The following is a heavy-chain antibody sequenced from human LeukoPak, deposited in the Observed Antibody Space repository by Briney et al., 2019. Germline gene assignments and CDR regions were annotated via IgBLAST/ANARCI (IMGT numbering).Heavy chain of an antibody. D-gene: IGHD6-6*01. CDR1: GGTISSYY. CDR2: IQNSAIYRAKI. V-gene: IGHV4-59*08. CDR3: ARLSSTLYYSMDV. J-gene: IGHJ6*02. Sequence: SETLSLTCAVSGGTISSYYWTWIRQPPGKGLEWVGYIQNSAIYRAKIKSSPSLQSRVSLSIDTSKNQVSLTVNSVTAADTAVYYCARLSSTLYYSMDVWGPGTAVTVSS.